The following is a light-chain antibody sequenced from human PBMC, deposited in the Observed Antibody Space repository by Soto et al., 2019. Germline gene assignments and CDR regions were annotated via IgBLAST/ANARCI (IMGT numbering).Light chain of an antibody. CDR2: DAS. J-gene: IGKJ1*01. V-gene: IGKV1-5*01. CDR1: QSISSW. Sequence: DIQMTQSPSTLSASVGDGVTITCRASQSISSWLAWYQQKPGKAPKLLIYDASSLESGVPSRFSGSGSGTEFTLTISSLQPDDFATYYCQQYNSYSTFGQGT. CDR3: QQYNSYST.